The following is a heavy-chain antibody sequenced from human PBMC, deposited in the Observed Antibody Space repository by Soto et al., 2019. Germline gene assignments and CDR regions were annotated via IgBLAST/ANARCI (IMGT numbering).Heavy chain of an antibody. V-gene: IGHV3-30-3*01. J-gene: IGHJ6*02. CDR3: ARVGGHYYYYYGMDV. Sequence: SLRLSCAASGFTFSSYAMHWVRQAPGKGLEWVAVISYDGSNKYYADSVKGRFTISRDNSKNTLYLQMNSQRAEDTAVYYCARVGGHYYYYYGMDVWGQGTTVTVSS. CDR1: GFTFSSYA. D-gene: IGHD3-16*01. CDR2: ISYDGSNK.